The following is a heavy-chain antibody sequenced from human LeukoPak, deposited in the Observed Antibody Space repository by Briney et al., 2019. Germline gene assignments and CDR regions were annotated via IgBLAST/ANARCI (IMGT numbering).Heavy chain of an antibody. J-gene: IGHJ4*02. CDR3: ARHPVLGKLYCSSTSCLDY. CDR1: GGSISSSSYY. Sequence: SETLSLTCTVSGGSISSSSYYWGWIRQPPGKGLEWIGSIYYSGSTYYNPSLKSRVTISVDTSKNQFSLKLSSVTAADTAVYYCARHPVLGKLYCSSTSCLDYWGQGTLVTVSS. V-gene: IGHV4-39*01. D-gene: IGHD2-2*01. CDR2: IYYSGST.